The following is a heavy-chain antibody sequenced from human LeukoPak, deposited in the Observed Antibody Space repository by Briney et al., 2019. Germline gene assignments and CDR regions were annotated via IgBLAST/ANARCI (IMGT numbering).Heavy chain of an antibody. CDR1: GGSFNDYY. J-gene: IGHJ4*02. Sequence: SETLSLTCAVYGGSFNDYYWSWLRQPPGKGLEWIGEINHSGSTNYNPSLKSRVTISVDTSKNQFSLTLSSVTAADTAVYYCARGRTVTYDYWGQGTLVTVSS. CDR2: INHSGST. CDR3: ARGRTVTYDY. V-gene: IGHV4-34*01. D-gene: IGHD4-17*01.